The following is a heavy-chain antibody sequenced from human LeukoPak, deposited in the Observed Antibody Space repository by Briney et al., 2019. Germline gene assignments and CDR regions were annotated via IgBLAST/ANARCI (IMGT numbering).Heavy chain of an antibody. J-gene: IGHJ4*02. CDR2: INHSGRT. D-gene: IGHD3-22*01. CDR1: GASFSGYY. Sequence: PSETLSLTCAVYGASFSGYYWSWIRQPPGKGMEWLGEINHSGRTNYNTSPRTGVTISVDPSKNQFSLKLSSVTAADTAVYYCARSDSSGYYYDYWGQGTLVTVSS. V-gene: IGHV4-34*01. CDR3: ARSDSSGYYYDY.